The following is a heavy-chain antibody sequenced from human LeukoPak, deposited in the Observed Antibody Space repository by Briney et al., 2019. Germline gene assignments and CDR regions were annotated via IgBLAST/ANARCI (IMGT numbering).Heavy chain of an antibody. CDR2: ISGSGGST. CDR1: GFTFSSYW. Sequence: GGSLRLSCAVSGFTFSSYWMSWVRQAPGKGLEWVSAISGSGGSTYYADSVKGRFTISRDNSKNTLHLQMNSLRAEDTAVYYCAKVSSGYYDYFDYWGQGTLVTVSS. J-gene: IGHJ4*02. CDR3: AKVSSGYYDYFDY. V-gene: IGHV3-23*01. D-gene: IGHD3-22*01.